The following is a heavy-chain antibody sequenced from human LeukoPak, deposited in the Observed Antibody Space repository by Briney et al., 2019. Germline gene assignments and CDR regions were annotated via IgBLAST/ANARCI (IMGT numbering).Heavy chain of an antibody. D-gene: IGHD4-17*01. Sequence: GGSLRLSFAASGFTFSSYSMNWVRQAPGKGLEWVSSISSSSSYIYYADSVKGRFTISRDNAKNSLYLQMNSLRAEDTAVYYCARVVSGSVTTYYYYYYMDVWGKGTTVTVSS. CDR2: ISSSSSYI. CDR3: ARVVSGSVTTYYYYYYMDV. J-gene: IGHJ6*03. CDR1: GFTFSSYS. V-gene: IGHV3-21*01.